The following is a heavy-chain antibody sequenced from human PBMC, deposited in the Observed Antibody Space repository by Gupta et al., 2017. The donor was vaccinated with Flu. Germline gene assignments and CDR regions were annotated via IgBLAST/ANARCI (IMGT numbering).Heavy chain of an antibody. CDR2: ISWNSGSI. Sequence: GKGLEWVSGISWNSGSIGYADSVKGRFTISRDNAKNSLYLQMNSLRAEDTALYYCAKDDSSGSWPTINYFDYWGQGTLVTVSS. V-gene: IGHV3-9*01. D-gene: IGHD1-26*01. J-gene: IGHJ4*02. CDR3: AKDDSSGSWPTINYFDY.